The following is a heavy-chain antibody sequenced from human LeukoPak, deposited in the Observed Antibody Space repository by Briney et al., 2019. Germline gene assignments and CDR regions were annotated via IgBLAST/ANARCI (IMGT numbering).Heavy chain of an antibody. CDR3: ARAGSGGSYCSSTSCYIPQPHDALDI. V-gene: IGHV1-69*06. Sequence: ASVKVSCKASGYTFTSYYMHWVRQAPGQGLEWMGGIIPIFGTANYAQKFQGRVTITADKSTSTAYMELSSLRSEDTAVYYCARAGSGGSYCSSTSCYIPQPHDALDIWGQGTMVTVSS. D-gene: IGHD2-2*02. CDR1: GYTFTSYY. CDR2: IIPIFGTA. J-gene: IGHJ3*02.